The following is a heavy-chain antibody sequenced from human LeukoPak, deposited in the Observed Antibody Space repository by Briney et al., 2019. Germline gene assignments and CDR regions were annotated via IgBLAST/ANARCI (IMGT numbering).Heavy chain of an antibody. CDR1: GFTFSSYG. V-gene: IGHV3-30*18. J-gene: IGHJ4*02. CDR2: KSYDGNNK. CDR3: AKVQAQYNCNDNPFDY. Sequence: PGGSLTLSCAASGFTFSSYGMHWVRQAPGKGLEWVAVKSYDGNNKYNADSVKGRFTISRDNSKNTVYLQMNSLRAEDTAVYYCAKVQAQYNCNDNPFDYWGQGTLVTVSS. D-gene: IGHD1-1*01.